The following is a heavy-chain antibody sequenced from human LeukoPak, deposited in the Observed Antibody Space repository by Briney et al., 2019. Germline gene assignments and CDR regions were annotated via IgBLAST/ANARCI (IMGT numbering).Heavy chain of an antibody. D-gene: IGHD3-16*02. CDR1: GFTVSSNY. CDR3: ARDFGILSRRAFDI. CDR2: IYSGGST. Sequence: GGSLRLSCAASGFTVSSNYMSWVRQAPGKGLEWVSVIYSGGSTYYADSVKGRFTISRDNFKNTLYLQMNSLRAEDTAVYYCARDFGILSRRAFDIWGQGTMVTVSS. V-gene: IGHV3-66*01. J-gene: IGHJ3*02.